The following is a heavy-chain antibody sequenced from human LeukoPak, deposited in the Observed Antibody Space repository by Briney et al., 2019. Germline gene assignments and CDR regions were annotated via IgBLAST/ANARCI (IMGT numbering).Heavy chain of an antibody. J-gene: IGHJ4*02. V-gene: IGHV1-46*01. Sequence: ASVKVSCKASGYTLTRYHMHWVRQAPGQGLQWMGIISPSDGGTGYAQMFQGRVSMTRDTSTSTVYMELSSLRSEDTAVYYCARVANQALDYWGQGTLVSVSS. CDR1: GYTLTRYH. CDR3: ARVANQALDY. D-gene: IGHD1-14*01. CDR2: ISPSDGGT.